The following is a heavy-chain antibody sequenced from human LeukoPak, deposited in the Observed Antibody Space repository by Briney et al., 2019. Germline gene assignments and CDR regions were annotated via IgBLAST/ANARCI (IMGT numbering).Heavy chain of an antibody. J-gene: IGHJ4*02. D-gene: IGHD5-12*01. CDR3: ARGRWVAPRQGYYLDY. V-gene: IGHV1-3*01. Sequence: EASVKVSCKASGYTFTDYAMQWVRQAPGQSLEWMGWINAGNGDTKYSQMFQGRVTITRDTSASTAYMELSSLGSEDTAVYYCARGRWVAPRQGYYLDYWGQGTLVTVSS. CDR2: INAGNGDT. CDR1: GYTFTDYA.